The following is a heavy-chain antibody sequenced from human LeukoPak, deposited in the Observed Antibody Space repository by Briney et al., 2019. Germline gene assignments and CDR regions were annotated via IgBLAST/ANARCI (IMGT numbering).Heavy chain of an antibody. J-gene: IGHJ4*02. Sequence: PGGSLRLSCAASGFTFGDYGMSWVRQAPGKGLEWVSGINWNGGSTGYADSVKGRFTISRDNAKNSLYLQMNSLRAEDTALYYCESEVIAAAGLEGNYWGQGTLVTVSS. V-gene: IGHV3-20*04. CDR3: ESEVIAAAGLEGNY. D-gene: IGHD6-13*01. CDR1: GFTFGDYG. CDR2: INWNGGST.